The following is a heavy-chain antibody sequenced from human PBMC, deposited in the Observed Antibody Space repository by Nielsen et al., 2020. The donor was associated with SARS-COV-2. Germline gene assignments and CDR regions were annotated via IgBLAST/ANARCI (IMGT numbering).Heavy chain of an antibody. CDR3: ARVRSGANWFVL. CDR1: GFTLSDLY. J-gene: IGHJ5*01. Sequence: GESLKISCAASGFTLSDLYMSWIRQAPGKGLEWVAFISSTGGYTNYAESVEGRFTISRDNAKNSPYLQMNSLRVEDTAVYYCARVRSGANWFVLWGQGTLVTVSS. CDR2: ISSTGGYT. D-gene: IGHD3-16*01. V-gene: IGHV3-11*05.